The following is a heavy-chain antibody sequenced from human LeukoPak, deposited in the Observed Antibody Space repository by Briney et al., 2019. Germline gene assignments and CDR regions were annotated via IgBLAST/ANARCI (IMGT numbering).Heavy chain of an antibody. J-gene: IGHJ4*02. V-gene: IGHV1-69*06. Sequence: SVKVSCKASGGTFSSYGISWVRQAPGQGLEWMGRIIPMFDTANYAQKFQGRVTITADKSTSTAYMELSSLRSEDTAVYYCAVRNCSSTTCSGPLDYWGQGTLVTVSS. CDR2: IIPMFDTA. CDR1: GGTFSSYG. CDR3: AVRNCSSTTCSGPLDY. D-gene: IGHD2-2*01.